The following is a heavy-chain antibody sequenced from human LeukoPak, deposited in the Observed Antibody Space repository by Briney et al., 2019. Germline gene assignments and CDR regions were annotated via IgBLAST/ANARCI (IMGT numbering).Heavy chain of an antibody. CDR2: INWNGGST. Sequence: GGSLRLSCAASGFTFSSYGMSWVRQAPGKGLEWVSGINWNGGSTGYADSVEGRFTISRDNAKNSQYLQMNSLSVEDTALYYCARAQTYGDSRLLLDYWGQGTLVTVSS. CDR1: GFTFSSYG. V-gene: IGHV3-20*04. D-gene: IGHD4-17*01. J-gene: IGHJ4*02. CDR3: ARAQTYGDSRLLLDY.